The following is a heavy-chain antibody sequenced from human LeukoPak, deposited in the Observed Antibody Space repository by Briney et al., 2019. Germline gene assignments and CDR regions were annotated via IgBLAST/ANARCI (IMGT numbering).Heavy chain of an antibody. CDR3: ARDNDSRDPPHFDY. Sequence: GGSLRLSCAASGFTFSSYAMSWVRQAPGKGLEWVSGISGSDGSTNYADSVKGRFTISRENSKNTLYLQMNSLRAEDTAVYYCARDNDSRDPPHFDYWGQGTLVTVSS. V-gene: IGHV3-23*01. CDR1: GFTFSSYA. J-gene: IGHJ4*02. CDR2: ISGSDGST. D-gene: IGHD3-16*01.